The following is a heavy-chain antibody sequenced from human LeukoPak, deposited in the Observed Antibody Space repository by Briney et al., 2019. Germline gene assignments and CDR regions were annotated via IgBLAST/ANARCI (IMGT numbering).Heavy chain of an antibody. V-gene: IGHV1-2*02. CDR3: ARDLSSSWSPRFDP. Sequence: ASVKVSCKASGYTFTGYYMHWVRQAPGQGLEWMGWINPNSGGTNYAQKFQGRVTMTRGTSISTAYMELSRLRSDDTAVYYCARDLSSSWSPRFDPWGQGTLVTVSS. CDR2: INPNSGGT. D-gene: IGHD6-13*01. CDR1: GYTFTGYY. J-gene: IGHJ5*02.